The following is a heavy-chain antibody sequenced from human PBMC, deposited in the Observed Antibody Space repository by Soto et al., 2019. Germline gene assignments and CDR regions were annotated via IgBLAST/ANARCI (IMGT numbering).Heavy chain of an antibody. CDR2: ISGSGGST. CDR3: AKRSDYTDNSGLHFSY. V-gene: IGHV3-23*01. CDR1: GVTFGSYA. D-gene: IGHD1-26*01. Sequence: GGSLRLSCAASGVTFGSYAMSWVGQGPGKGLEWVSAISGSGGSTYYADSVKGRFTISRDNSKNTLYLQMNSLRAEDTAVYYCAKRSDYTDNSGLHFSYCGQGTLVTVSS. J-gene: IGHJ4*02.